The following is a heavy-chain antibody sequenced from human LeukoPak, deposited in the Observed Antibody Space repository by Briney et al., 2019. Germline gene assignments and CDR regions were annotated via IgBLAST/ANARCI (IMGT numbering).Heavy chain of an antibody. CDR2: ISASGSTM. CDR3: ARGAWDN. Sequence: GGSLRLSCAASGFTFSSYAMNWVRQAPGKGLEWVSYISASGSTMYYLDSVKGRFTISRDNAKNSLYLQMNSLRGEDTAVYYCARGAWDNWGQGTLVTVSS. CDR1: GFTFSSYA. J-gene: IGHJ4*02. V-gene: IGHV3-48*03.